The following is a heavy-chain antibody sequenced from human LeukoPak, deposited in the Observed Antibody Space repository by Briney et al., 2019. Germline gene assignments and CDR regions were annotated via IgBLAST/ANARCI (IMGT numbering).Heavy chain of an antibody. J-gene: IGHJ5*01. CDR3: ASSPRLTTSWFLFDS. V-gene: IGHV4-59*08. Sequence: SETLSLTCSVSGDSFSNYYWTWIRQPPGKGLEWIGYVYYSGSTNYNPSLKTRLHLSVDTSENRFSLKLSSVAAADTAVYYCASSPRLTTSWFLFDSWGHGTLVTASS. CDR1: GDSFSNYY. CDR2: VYYSGST. D-gene: IGHD2-2*01.